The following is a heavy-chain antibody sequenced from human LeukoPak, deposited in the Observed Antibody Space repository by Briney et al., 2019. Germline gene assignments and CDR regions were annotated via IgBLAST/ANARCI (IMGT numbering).Heavy chain of an antibody. Sequence: GASVKVSCKASGGTFSSYAISWVRQAPGQGLEWMGGINPIFGTANYAQKFQGRVTITADESTSTAYMELSSLRSEDTAVYYCAMGVDYYYGMDVWGQGTTVTVSS. CDR2: INPIFGTA. D-gene: IGHD2-8*01. CDR3: AMGVDYYYGMDV. J-gene: IGHJ6*02. CDR1: GGTFSSYA. V-gene: IGHV1-69*13.